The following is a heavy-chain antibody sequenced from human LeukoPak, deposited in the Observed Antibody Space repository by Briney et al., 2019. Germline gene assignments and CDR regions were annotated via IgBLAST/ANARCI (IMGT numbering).Heavy chain of an antibody. CDR1: GFTFSSYA. CDR3: AKNGGLSYADPYYFDY. Sequence: GGSLRLSCAASGFTFSSYAMSWVRQAPGKGLEWVSAISGSGGSTYYADSVKGRFTISRDNSKNTLYLQMNSLRAEDTAVYYCAKNGGLSYADPYYFDYWGQGTLVTVSS. D-gene: IGHD4-23*01. J-gene: IGHJ4*02. V-gene: IGHV3-23*01. CDR2: ISGSGGST.